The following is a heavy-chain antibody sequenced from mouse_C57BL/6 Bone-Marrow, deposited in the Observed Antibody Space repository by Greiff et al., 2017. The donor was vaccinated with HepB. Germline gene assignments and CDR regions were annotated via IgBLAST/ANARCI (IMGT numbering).Heavy chain of an antibody. CDR1: GYTFTSYW. CDR2: IDPSDSYT. D-gene: IGHD1-1*01. V-gene: IGHV1-59*01. Sequence: QVQLQQPGAELVRPGTSVKLSCKASGYTFTSYWMHWVKQRPGQGLEWIGVIDPSDSYTKYNQKFKGKATLTVDTSSSTAYMQLSSLTSEDSAVYYCARGNLQIHYYGRGFAYWGQGTLVTVSA. J-gene: IGHJ3*01. CDR3: ARGNLQIHYYGRGFAY.